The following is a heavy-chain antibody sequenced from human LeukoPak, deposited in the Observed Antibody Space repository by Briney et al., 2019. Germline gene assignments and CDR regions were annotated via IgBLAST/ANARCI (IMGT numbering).Heavy chain of an antibody. CDR2: ISGYNGNT. J-gene: IGHJ6*03. Sequence: ASVKVSCKASGYTFTSYGISWVRQAPGQGLEWMGWISGYNGNTNYAQQKLQGRVTMTTDTSTSTAYMELRSLRSDDTAVYYCARGIVVVVAAIPHYYYYMDVWGKGTTVTISS. D-gene: IGHD2-15*01. CDR3: ARGIVVVVAAIPHYYYYMDV. CDR1: GYTFTSYG. V-gene: IGHV1-18*01.